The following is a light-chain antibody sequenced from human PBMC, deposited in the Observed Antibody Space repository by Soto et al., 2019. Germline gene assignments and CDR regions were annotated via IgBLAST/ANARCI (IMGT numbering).Light chain of an antibody. V-gene: IGLV2-14*01. CDR2: DVS. CDR3: SSYPSSSTVV. Sequence: QSVLTQPASVSGSPGQSITISCTGTSSDVGGYNFVSWYQQHPGTAPKLMIYDVSNRPSGVSNRFSGSKSGNTASLTISGLQPEDEADYYCSSYPSSSTVVFGGGTKLTVL. J-gene: IGLJ2*01. CDR1: SSDVGGYNF.